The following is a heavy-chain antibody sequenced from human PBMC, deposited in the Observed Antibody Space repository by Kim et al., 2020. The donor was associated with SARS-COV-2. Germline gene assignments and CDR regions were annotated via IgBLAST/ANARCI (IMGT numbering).Heavy chain of an antibody. CDR3: ASPFMITFGGVISHDAFDI. CDR2: INTNTGNP. V-gene: IGHV7-4-1*02. D-gene: IGHD3-16*01. J-gene: IGHJ3*02. CDR1: GYTFTSYA. Sequence: ASVKVSCKASGYTFTSYAMNWVRQAPGQGLEWMGWINTNTGNPTYAQGFTGRFVFSLDTSVSTAYLQISSLKAEDTAVYYCASPFMITFGGVISHDAFDIWGQGTMVTVSS.